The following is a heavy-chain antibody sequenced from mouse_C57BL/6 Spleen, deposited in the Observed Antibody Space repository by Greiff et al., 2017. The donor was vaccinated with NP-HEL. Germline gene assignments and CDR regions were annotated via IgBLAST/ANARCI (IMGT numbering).Heavy chain of an antibody. J-gene: IGHJ4*01. CDR1: GFSLTSYG. Sequence: QVQLQQSGPGLVQPSQSLSITCTVSGFSLTSYGVHWVRQSPGKGLEWLGVIWSGGSTDYNAAFISRLSISKDNSKSQVFFKMNSLQADDTAIYYCAREGDGYYAMDYWGQGTSVTVSS. V-gene: IGHV2-2*01. D-gene: IGHD2-3*01. CDR3: AREGDGYYAMDY. CDR2: IWSGGST.